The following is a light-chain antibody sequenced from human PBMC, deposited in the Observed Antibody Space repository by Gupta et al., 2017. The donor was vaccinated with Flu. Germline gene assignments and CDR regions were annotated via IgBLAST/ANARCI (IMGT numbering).Light chain of an antibody. Sequence: EIVLTQSPGTLSLSPGERATLSCRASQSVSSSYLAWYQQKPGQAPRLLIYGASSRATGIPDRFSGSGSGTDFTVTISRREPEDFAVNYCQHERSSPSTFGQGTKLEIK. CDR2: GAS. CDR1: QSVSSSY. J-gene: IGKJ2*01. V-gene: IGKV3-20*01. CDR3: QHERSSPST.